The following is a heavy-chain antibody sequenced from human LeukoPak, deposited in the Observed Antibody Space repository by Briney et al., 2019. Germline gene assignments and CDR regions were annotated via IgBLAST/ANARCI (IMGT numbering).Heavy chain of an antibody. CDR3: ARDRGNYDSSDPHDY. Sequence: ASVKVSCKTSGYTFTTYGISWVRQAPGQGLEWMGWISAYNGNTNYAQKLQGRVTMTTDASTSTAYMELRSLRSDDTAVYYCARDRGNYDSSDPHDYWGQGTLVTVSS. D-gene: IGHD3-22*01. CDR2: ISAYNGNT. J-gene: IGHJ4*02. V-gene: IGHV1-18*01. CDR1: GYTFTTYG.